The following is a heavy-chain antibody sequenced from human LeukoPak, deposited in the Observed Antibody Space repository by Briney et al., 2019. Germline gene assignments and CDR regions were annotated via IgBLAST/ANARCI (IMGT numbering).Heavy chain of an antibody. CDR1: GDSASPYF. CDR2: IYYSGTT. V-gene: IGHV4-59*08. J-gene: IGHJ4*02. Sequence: NPSETLSLTCSVSGDSASPYFWSWIRQPPGKGLEWIGYIYYSGTTNYNPSLKSRVTISIDTSKDQFSLKVNSVTAADTAVYYCARLTVGLYFDYWGQGNLVTVSS. D-gene: IGHD2-21*02. CDR3: ARLTVGLYFDY.